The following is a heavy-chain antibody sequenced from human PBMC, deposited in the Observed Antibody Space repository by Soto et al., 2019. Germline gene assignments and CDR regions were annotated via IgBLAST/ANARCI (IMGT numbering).Heavy chain of an antibody. CDR2: IIPIFGTA. D-gene: IGHD4-17*01. Sequence: ASVKVSCKASGGTFSSYAISWVRQAPGQGLEWMGGIIPIFGTANYAQKFQGSVTITADESTSTAYMELSSRRSEDTAVYYCAREGYGDYPTFDYWGQGTLVTVSS. CDR1: GGTFSSYA. CDR3: AREGYGDYPTFDY. V-gene: IGHV1-69*13. J-gene: IGHJ4*02.